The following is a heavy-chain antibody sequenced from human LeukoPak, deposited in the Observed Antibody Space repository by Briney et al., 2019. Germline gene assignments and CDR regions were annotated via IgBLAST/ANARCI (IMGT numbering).Heavy chain of an antibody. CDR2: IYSGGST. Sequence: PGGSLRLSCAASGFTVSSNYMSWVRQAPGKGLEWVSVIYSGGSTYYADSVKGRFTISRDNSKNTLYLQMNSLRAEDTAVYYCARGPISMVRGVKTRCYYYGMDVWGQGTTVTVSS. CDR3: ARGPISMVRGVKTRCYYYGMDV. D-gene: IGHD3-10*01. CDR1: GFTVSSNY. J-gene: IGHJ6*02. V-gene: IGHV3-66*01.